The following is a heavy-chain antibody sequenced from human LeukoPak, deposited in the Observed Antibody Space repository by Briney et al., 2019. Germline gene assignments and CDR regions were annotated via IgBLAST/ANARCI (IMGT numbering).Heavy chain of an antibody. CDR2: INPNSGDT. V-gene: IGHV1-2*02. Sequence: ASVTVSCKASGYTFTGYYMQWVRQAPGQGPEGMGWINPNSGDTSYAQKFQGRVTMTRDTSISTAYMELSRLGSDDTAVYYCARDSAGTIDYWGQGTLVTVSS. D-gene: IGHD6-19*01. CDR3: ARDSAGTIDY. CDR1: GYTFTGYY. J-gene: IGHJ4*02.